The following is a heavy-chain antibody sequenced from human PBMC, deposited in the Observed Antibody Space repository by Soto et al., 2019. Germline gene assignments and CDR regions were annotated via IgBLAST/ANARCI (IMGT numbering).Heavy chain of an antibody. J-gene: IGHJ4*02. Sequence: SETLSLTCTVSSASLSNCYWSWIRQPAGKGLEWIGRIFPTGNTDYNPSLRSRVTMSVDTSKNQFSLKLNSVTAADTAVYYCARGSLGPDYWGPGTLVTVSS. CDR1: SASLSNCY. D-gene: IGHD1-26*01. V-gene: IGHV4-4*07. CDR2: IFPTGNT. CDR3: ARGSLGPDY.